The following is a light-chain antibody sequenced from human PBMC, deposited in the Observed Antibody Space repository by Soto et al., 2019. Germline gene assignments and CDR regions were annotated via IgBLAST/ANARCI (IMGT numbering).Light chain of an antibody. CDR1: QTVSNN. J-gene: IGKJ1*01. V-gene: IGKV3-15*01. CDR2: RAS. Sequence: DIVMTQSPATLSVSPGDRVTLSCRGSQTVSNNLAWYQQKPGQAPRLLISRASTRATGVPGRFTGSGSGTGFTLTISSLQSEDFAVYYCQRYYKWPPTFGQGTKVEI. CDR3: QRYYKWPPT.